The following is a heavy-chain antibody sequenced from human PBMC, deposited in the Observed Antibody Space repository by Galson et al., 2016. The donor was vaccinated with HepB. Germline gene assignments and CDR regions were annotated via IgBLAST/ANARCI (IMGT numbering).Heavy chain of an antibody. CDR2: ITGGGGST. J-gene: IGHJ4*02. D-gene: IGHD3-9*01. V-gene: IGHV3-23*01. CDR3: AKHYDSLSGYYFFDY. Sequence: SLRLSCAASGLIFSSYAVSWVRQAPGKGLEWVSAITGGGGSTYYADSVRGRFTISRDNSKNTLYLQMNSLRAEDTAVYYCAKHYDSLSGYYFFDYWGQGALVTVSS. CDR1: GLIFSSYA.